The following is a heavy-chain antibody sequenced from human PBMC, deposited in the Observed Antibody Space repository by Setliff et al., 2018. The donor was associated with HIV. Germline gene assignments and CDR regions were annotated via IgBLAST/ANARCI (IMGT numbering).Heavy chain of an antibody. J-gene: IGHJ6*03. Sequence: PSETLSLTCTVSGGSISSSSYYWSWIRQSPGKGLEWIGEINHSGSTNYNPSLKSRVTMSVGTSKNQFSLKLSSVTAADTAVYYCARCYYNFWSGYPLDYMDVWGKGTTVTVSS. CDR3: ARCYYNFWSGYPLDYMDV. V-gene: IGHV4-39*07. D-gene: IGHD3-3*01. CDR2: INHSGST. CDR1: GGSISSSSYY.